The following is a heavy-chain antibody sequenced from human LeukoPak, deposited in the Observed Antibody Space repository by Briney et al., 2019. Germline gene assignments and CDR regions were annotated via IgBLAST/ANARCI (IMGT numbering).Heavy chain of an antibody. D-gene: IGHD2-2*02. CDR1: GGTFSTNA. J-gene: IGHJ6*02. Sequence: ASVKVSCKASGGTFSTNAITWVRQAPGQGLEWMGGIIPIFGTANCAQKFQDRVTITTDASTSSVYMELTSLRSEDTAVYYCARGRGAAILGYCSSTSCYSFYGMDVWGQGTTVTVSS. V-gene: IGHV1-69*05. CDR2: IIPIFGTA. CDR3: ARGRGAAILGYCSSTSCYSFYGMDV.